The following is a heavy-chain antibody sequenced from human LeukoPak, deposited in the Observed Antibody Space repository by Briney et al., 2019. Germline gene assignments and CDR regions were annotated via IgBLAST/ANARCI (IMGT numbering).Heavy chain of an antibody. CDR3: AKEVKVFAAGYFDY. CDR2: IYSGGST. J-gene: IGHJ4*02. V-gene: IGHV3-53*01. D-gene: IGHD3-3*01. CDR1: GFTVSSSY. Sequence: GGSLRLSCAASGFTVSSSYMSWVRQAPGKGLEWVSVIYSGGSTYYADSVKGRFTISRDNSKNTLYLQMNSLRAEDTAVYYCAKEVKVFAAGYFDYWGQGTLVTVSS.